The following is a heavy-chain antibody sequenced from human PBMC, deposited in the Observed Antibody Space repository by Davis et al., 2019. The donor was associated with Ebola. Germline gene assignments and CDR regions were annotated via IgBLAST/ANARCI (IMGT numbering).Heavy chain of an antibody. CDR1: GFTFSRYR. CDR3: VRGGTGPAAGGGI. V-gene: IGHV3-74*01. D-gene: IGHD1/OR15-1a*01. CDR2: INVDGSST. J-gene: IGHJ3*02. Sequence: PGGSLRLSCVASGFTFSRYRMNWVRQAPGKGLAWVSRINVDGSSTSYADSVRGRFTISRDNAKNTLYVQMNSLRVEDTAVYYCVRGGTGPAAGGGIWGQGTMVTVSS.